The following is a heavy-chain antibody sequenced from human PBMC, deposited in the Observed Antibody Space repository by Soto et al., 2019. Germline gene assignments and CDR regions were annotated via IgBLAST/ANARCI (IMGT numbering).Heavy chain of an antibody. D-gene: IGHD3-22*01. CDR3: ASVGSDYDNSGYYLP. V-gene: IGHV4-4*02. CDR2: IYHSGST. CDR1: GGSVSSSNW. J-gene: IGHJ5*02. Sequence: SETLSLTCIVSGGSVSSSNWWSWARQPPGKGLEWIGEIYHSGSTTYNPSLKSRATISVDKSENQFSLRLKSVTAADTAVYYCASVGSDYDNSGYYLPWGPGTLVTVSS.